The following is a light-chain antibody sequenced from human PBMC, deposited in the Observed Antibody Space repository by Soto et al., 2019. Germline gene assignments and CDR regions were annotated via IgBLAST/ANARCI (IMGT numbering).Light chain of an antibody. CDR3: FSFTNTSTHV. CDR2: EVN. V-gene: IGLV2-14*01. J-gene: IGLJ1*01. Sequence: QSALTHPASLSWSPGHSITISCTGTISDIGAYDYVSWFQQHTGKAPKLIISEVNNRPSVVSNRFSGSKSGNTAYLTISGIQVEDEAEYFCFSFTNTSTHVFGNGTKATVL. CDR1: ISDIGAYDY.